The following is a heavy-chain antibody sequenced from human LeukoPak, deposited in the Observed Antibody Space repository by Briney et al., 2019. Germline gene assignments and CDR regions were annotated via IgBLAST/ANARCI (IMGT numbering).Heavy chain of an antibody. CDR1: GYTFTSYG. V-gene: IGHV1-18*01. J-gene: IGHJ4*02. CDR2: INNYNGNT. D-gene: IGHD3-22*01. CDR3: ARDQYYYDSSGYYNLDY. Sequence: ASVKVSCEASGYTFTSYGITWVRQAPGQGLEWMGWINNYNGNTNYAQKLQGRVTMTRDMSTSTVYMELSSLRSEDTAVYYCARDQYYYDSSGYYNLDYWGQGTLVTVSS.